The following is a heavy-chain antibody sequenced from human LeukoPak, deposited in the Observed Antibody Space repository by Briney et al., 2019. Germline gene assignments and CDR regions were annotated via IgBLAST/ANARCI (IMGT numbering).Heavy chain of an antibody. CDR1: GFTFSSYA. Sequence: GGSLRLSSAASGFTFSSYAMHWVRQAPGKGLEWVAVISSDGSNKYYADSVKGRFTISRDNSKNTLYLQMNSLRAEDTAVYYCARSGQQLGFDYWGQGTLVTVSS. D-gene: IGHD6-13*01. J-gene: IGHJ4*02. V-gene: IGHV3-30-3*01. CDR3: ARSGQQLGFDY. CDR2: ISSDGSNK.